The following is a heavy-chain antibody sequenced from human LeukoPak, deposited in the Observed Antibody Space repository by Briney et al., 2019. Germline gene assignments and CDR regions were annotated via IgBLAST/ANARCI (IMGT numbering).Heavy chain of an antibody. D-gene: IGHD3-22*01. CDR2: ISSSSSYI. CDR3: AREAHYYDSSGYPDY. Sequence: PGGSLRLSCAASGFTFSSYSMNWVRQAPGKGLEWVSSISSSSSYIYYADSVKGRFTISRDNAKNSLYLQMNSLRAEDTAVYYCAREAHYYDSSGYPDYWGQGTLVTVSS. CDR1: GFTFSSYS. J-gene: IGHJ4*02. V-gene: IGHV3-21*01.